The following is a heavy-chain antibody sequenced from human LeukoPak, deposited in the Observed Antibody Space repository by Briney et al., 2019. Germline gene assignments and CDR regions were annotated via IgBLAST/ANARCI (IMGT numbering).Heavy chain of an antibody. J-gene: IGHJ4*02. CDR1: GFTFNSYA. CDR3: ARDPVSV. V-gene: IGHV3-23*01. CDR2: ISGSGGGT. D-gene: IGHD3-16*02. Sequence: GGSLRLSCAASGFTFNSYAMSWVRQAPEKGLEWVATISGSGGGTYYADSVKGRFTISRDNAKNSLYLQMNSLRAEDTAVYYCARDPVSVWGQGTLVTVSS.